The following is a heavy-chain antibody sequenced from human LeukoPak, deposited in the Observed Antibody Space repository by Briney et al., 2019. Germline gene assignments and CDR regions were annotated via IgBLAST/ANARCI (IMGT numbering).Heavy chain of an antibody. CDR3: AREDTTYYDFWSGYKPLDY. V-gene: IGHV1-69*04. J-gene: IGHJ4*02. D-gene: IGHD3-3*01. CDR2: IIPIFGIA. CDR1: GGTFSSYA. Sequence: SVTVSFKASGGTFSSYAISWVRQAPGQGLEWMGRIIPIFGIANYAQKFQGRVTITADKSTSTAYMELSSLRSEDTAVYYCAREDTTYYDFWSGYKPLDYWGQGTLVTVSS.